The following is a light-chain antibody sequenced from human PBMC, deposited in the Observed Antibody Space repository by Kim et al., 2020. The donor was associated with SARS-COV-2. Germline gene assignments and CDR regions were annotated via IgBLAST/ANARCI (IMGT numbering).Light chain of an antibody. J-gene: IGKJ2*01. CDR1: ESISLW. CDR3: QQYNSYPT. Sequence: LSASVGDRVTITCRDSESISLWLAWYQKKPGKAPKLLIDMASNLQSGVPSRFSGSGSGTDFALTITNLQPDDFATYYCQQYNSYPTFGQGTKLEI. CDR2: MAS. V-gene: IGKV1-5*03.